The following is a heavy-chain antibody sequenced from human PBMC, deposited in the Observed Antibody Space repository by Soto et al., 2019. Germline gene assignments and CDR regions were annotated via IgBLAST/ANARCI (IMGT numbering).Heavy chain of an antibody. CDR3: ARDYITMIVVVMRHLDYYGMDV. D-gene: IGHD3-22*01. CDR1: GFTFSSYA. V-gene: IGHV3-30-3*01. J-gene: IGHJ6*02. CDR2: ISYDGSNK. Sequence: GGSLRLSCAASGFTFSSYAMHWVRQAPGKGLEWVAVISYDGSNKYYADSVKGRFTISRDNSKNTLYLQMNSLRAEDTAVYYCARDYITMIVVVMRHLDYYGMDVWGQGTTVTVSS.